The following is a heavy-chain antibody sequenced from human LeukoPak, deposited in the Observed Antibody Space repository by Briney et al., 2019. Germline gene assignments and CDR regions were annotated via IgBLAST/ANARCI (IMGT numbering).Heavy chain of an antibody. CDR2: ISGSSSYI. Sequence: GGSLRLSCAASGFSFRDYTMNWVRQAPGKGLEWLASISGSSSYIYFANSVRGRFTISRDNAKNSLYLQMNSLRAEDTAVYYCAKDSPSRTATTEVPVDYWGQGTLVTVSS. V-gene: IGHV3-21*01. CDR3: AKDSPSRTATTEVPVDY. D-gene: IGHD1/OR15-1a*01. J-gene: IGHJ4*02. CDR1: GFSFRDYT.